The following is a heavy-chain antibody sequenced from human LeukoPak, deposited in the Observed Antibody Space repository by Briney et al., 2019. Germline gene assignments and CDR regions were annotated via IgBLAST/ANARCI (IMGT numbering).Heavy chain of an antibody. J-gene: IGHJ3*02. CDR3: ARGDYYDSSGYYRPPRTFDI. CDR2: IYYSGST. Sequence: SETLSLTCAVSGGSISSGGYYWSWIRQHPGKGLEWIGYIYYSGSTYYNPSLKSRVTISVDTSKNQFSLKLSSVTAADTAVYYCARGDYYDSSGYYRPPRTFDIWGQGTMVTVSS. D-gene: IGHD3-22*01. V-gene: IGHV4-31*11. CDR1: GGSISSGGYY.